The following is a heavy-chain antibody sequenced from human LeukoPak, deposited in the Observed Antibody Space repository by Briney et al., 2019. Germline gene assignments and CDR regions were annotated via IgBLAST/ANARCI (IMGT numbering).Heavy chain of an antibody. CDR3: ARSYYYDSSGPGYFDY. J-gene: IGHJ4*02. V-gene: IGHV3-23*01. D-gene: IGHD3-22*01. CDR2: ISGSGGST. Sequence: GGSLRLSCAASGFTFSSYAMSWVRQAPGKGLEWVSAISGSGGSTYYADSVKGRFTISRDNSKNTLYLQMNSLRAEDTAVYYCARSYYYDSSGPGYFDYWGQGTLVTVSS. CDR1: GFTFSSYA.